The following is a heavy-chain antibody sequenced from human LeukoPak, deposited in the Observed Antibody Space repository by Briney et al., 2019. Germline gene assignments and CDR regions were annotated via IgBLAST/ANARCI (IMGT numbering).Heavy chain of an antibody. CDR1: GGSISSGSYY. V-gene: IGHV4-61*02. Sequence: PSETLSLTCTVSGGSISSGSYYWSWIRQPAGKGLEWIGRIYTSGSTNYNPSLKSRVTISVDTSKNQFSLKLSSVTAADTAVYYCARVSHSGYDSYYYGMDVWGQGTTVTVSS. D-gene: IGHD5-12*01. J-gene: IGHJ6*02. CDR2: IYTSGST. CDR3: ARVSHSGYDSYYYGMDV.